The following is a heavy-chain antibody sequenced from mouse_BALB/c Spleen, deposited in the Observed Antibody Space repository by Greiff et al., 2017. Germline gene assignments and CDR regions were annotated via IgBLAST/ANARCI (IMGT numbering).Heavy chain of an antibody. CDR2: IYPGDGDT. J-gene: IGHJ2*01. D-gene: IGHD4-1*01. V-gene: IGHV1-82*01. Sequence: QVQLQQSGPELVKPGASVKISCKASGYAFSSSWMNWVKQRPGQGLEWIGRIYPGDGDTNYNGKFKGKATLTADKSSSTAYMQLSSLTSVDSAVYFCARSNWDVRNFDYWGQGTTLTVSS. CDR1: GYAFSSSW. CDR3: ARSNWDVRNFDY.